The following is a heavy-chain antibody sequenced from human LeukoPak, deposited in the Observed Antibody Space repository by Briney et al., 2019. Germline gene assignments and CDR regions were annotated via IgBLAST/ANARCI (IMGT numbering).Heavy chain of an antibody. D-gene: IGHD3-3*01. CDR2: IIPVLNIA. CDR3: ARGGPLGVVTHHFDF. Sequence: ASVTVSCKASGGTFNSYAISWVRQAPGQGLEWMGRIIPVLNIANYAQKFQGRVTITADKSTSTAYMELSSLRSEDTAVYYCARGGPLGVVTHHFDFWGQGTLVTVSS. V-gene: IGHV1-69*04. J-gene: IGHJ4*02. CDR1: GGTFNSYA.